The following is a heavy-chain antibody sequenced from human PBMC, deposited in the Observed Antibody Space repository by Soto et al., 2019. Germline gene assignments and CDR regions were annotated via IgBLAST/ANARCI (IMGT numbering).Heavy chain of an antibody. J-gene: IGHJ6*03. CDR3: AKDPYNYGDYGNYYYYYMDV. CDR1: GFTFSSYA. D-gene: IGHD4-17*01. V-gene: IGHV3-23*01. CDR2: ISGSGGST. Sequence: GGSLRLSCAASGFTFSSYAMSWVRQAPGKGLEWVSAISGSGGSTYYADSVKGRFTISRDNSKNTLYLQMNSLRAEDTAVYYCAKDPYNYGDYGNYYYYYMDVWGKGTTVTVSS.